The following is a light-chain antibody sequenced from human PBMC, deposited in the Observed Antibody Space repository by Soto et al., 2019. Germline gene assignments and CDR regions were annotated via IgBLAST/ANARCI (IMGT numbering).Light chain of an antibody. CDR3: QQSYSTPWT. J-gene: IGKJ1*01. CDR1: QSISNY. V-gene: IGKV1-39*01. CDR2: AAS. Sequence: DIQMTQSPSSLSASVGDRVTITCRASQSISNYLNWYQQKPGKAPKLLIYAASNLQSGVPSRFSGSGSGTDFTLTISSLQPEHFATYYCQQSYSTPWTFGQGTKVEIK.